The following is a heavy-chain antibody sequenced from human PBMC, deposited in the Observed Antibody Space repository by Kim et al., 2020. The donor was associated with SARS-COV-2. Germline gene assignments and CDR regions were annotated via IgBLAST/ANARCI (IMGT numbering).Heavy chain of an antibody. CDR2: TYYRSNWYN. J-gene: IGHJ4*02. D-gene: IGHD6-19*01. CDR3: ARGIAVAGMYYFDY. Sequence: SQTLSLTCAISGDSVSSNSAAWNWIRQSPSRGLEWLGRTYYRSNWYNDYAVSVKSRITINPDTSKKQFSLQLNSVTPEDTAVYYCARGIAVAGMYYFDYWGQGTLVTVSS. V-gene: IGHV6-1*01. CDR1: GDSVSSNSAA.